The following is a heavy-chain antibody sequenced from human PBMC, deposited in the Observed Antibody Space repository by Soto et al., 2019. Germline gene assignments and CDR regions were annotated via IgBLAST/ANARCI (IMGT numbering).Heavy chain of an antibody. CDR1: GFTVSSNY. CDR2: IYSGGTI. CDR3: AKGGHLGSGNYYNPYYFDY. Sequence: GGSLRLSCAVSGFTVSSNYMSWVRQAPGKGLEWVSVIYSGGTIYYADSVKGRFTISRDNSKSTLYLQMNSLRAEDTAVYYCAKGGHLGSGNYYNPYYFDYWGQGTLVTVSS. D-gene: IGHD3-10*01. J-gene: IGHJ4*02. V-gene: IGHV3-53*05.